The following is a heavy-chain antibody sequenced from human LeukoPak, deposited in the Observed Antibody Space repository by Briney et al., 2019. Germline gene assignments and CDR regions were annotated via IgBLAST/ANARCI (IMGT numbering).Heavy chain of an antibody. CDR2: IIPIFGTA. Sequence: PAASVKVSCKASGGTFSSYAISWVRQAPGQGLEWMGGIIPIFGTANYAQKFQGRVTITADESTSTAYMELSSLRSEDTAVYYCANWINYYDSSGPLQHWGQGTLVTVSS. J-gene: IGHJ1*01. V-gene: IGHV1-69*13. CDR1: GGTFSSYA. CDR3: ANWINYYDSSGPLQH. D-gene: IGHD3-22*01.